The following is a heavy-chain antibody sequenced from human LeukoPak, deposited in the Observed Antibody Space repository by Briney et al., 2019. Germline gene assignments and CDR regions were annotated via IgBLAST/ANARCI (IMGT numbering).Heavy chain of an antibody. D-gene: IGHD5-18*01. CDR3: ATSSGTAMAPDY. CDR1: GFTFDDYA. J-gene: IGHJ4*02. CDR2: ISWDGGST. V-gene: IGHV3-43D*03. Sequence: GGSLRLSCAASGFTFDDYAMHWVRRAPGKGLEWVSLISWDGGSTYYADSVKGRFTISRDNSKNSLYLQMNSLRAEDTALYYCATSSGTAMAPDYWGQGTLVTVSS.